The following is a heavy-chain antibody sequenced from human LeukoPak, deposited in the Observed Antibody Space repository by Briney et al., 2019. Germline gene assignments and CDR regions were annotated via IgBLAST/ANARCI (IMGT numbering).Heavy chain of an antibody. V-gene: IGHV1-2*06. CDR2: INPNSGGT. J-gene: IGHJ6*03. D-gene: IGHD6-13*01. CDR1: GYTFTGYY. Sequence: ASVKVSCKSSGYTFTGYYMHWVRQAPGPGLEWMGRINPNSGGTNYAQKFQGRVTMTRDTSISTAYMELSRLRSDDTAVYYCARDTSSSWSYFYYYYMDVWGKGTTVTVSS. CDR3: ARDTSSSWSYFYYYYMDV.